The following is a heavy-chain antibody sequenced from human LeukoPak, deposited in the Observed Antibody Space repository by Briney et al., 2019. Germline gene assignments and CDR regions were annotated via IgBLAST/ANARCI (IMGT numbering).Heavy chain of an antibody. CDR3: ARAENNWFDP. CDR2: IYYSGST. CDR1: GGSISSYY. V-gene: IGHV4-59*01. Sequence: SETLSLTCTVSGGSISSYYWSWLRQPPGRGLEWIGYIYYSGSTNYNPSLKSRVTISVDTSKNQFSLKQSSVTAADTAVYYCARAENNWFDPWGQGTLVTVSS. J-gene: IGHJ5*02.